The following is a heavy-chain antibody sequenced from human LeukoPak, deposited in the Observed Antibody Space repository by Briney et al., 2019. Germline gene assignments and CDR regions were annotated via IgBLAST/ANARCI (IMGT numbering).Heavy chain of an antibody. V-gene: IGHV1-46*01. J-gene: IGHJ4*02. CDR3: ARVDTAMVTIGGFDY. CDR1: GYTFTSYY. D-gene: IGHD5-18*01. Sequence: GASVKVSCKASGYTFTSYYMHWVRQAPGQGLEWMGIINPSGGSTSYAQKFQGRVTMTRDTSTSTVYMELSSLRSEDTAVYYCARVDTAMVTIGGFDYWGQGTLVTVSS. CDR2: INPSGGST.